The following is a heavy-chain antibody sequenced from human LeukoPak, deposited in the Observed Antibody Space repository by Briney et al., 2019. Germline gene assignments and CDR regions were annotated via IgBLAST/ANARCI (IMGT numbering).Heavy chain of an antibody. Sequence: PGGSLRLSCAASGFTFSSYGMHWVRQAPGKGLEWVTIISYAGNNKYYADSVKGRFTISRDNAKDSLYLQMNSLRAEDTAVYYCARDGTPIYNTGWVYMDVWGKGTTVTISS. V-gene: IGHV3-30*03. J-gene: IGHJ6*03. D-gene: IGHD6-25*01. CDR3: ARDGTPIYNTGWVYMDV. CDR1: GFTFSSYG. CDR2: ISYAGNNK.